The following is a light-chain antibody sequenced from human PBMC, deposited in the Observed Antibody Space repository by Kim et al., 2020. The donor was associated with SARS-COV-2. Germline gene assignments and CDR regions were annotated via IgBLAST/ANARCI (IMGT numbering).Light chain of an antibody. J-gene: IGKJ4*01. Sequence: ASVGDRVTITCRASQGISTWLAWYQQKPDKATKSLIFAASSLHSGVPSRFSGSGFGTDFTLTISRLQPEDFATYYCQQYDSNPLTFGGGTKVEIK. CDR1: QGISTW. CDR3: QQYDSNPLT. CDR2: AAS. V-gene: IGKV1D-16*01.